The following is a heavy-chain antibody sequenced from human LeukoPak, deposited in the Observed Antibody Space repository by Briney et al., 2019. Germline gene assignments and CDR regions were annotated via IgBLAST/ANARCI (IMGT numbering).Heavy chain of an antibody. CDR1: GYTFTSYA. CDR2: INAGNGNT. CDR3: ARVFPGSYYYYYMDV. J-gene: IGHJ6*03. Sequence: ASVKVSCKASGYTFTSYAMHWVRQAPGQRLEWMGWINAGNGNTKYSQEFQGRVTITRDTSASTAYMELSSLRSEDTAVYYCARVFPGSYYYYYMDVWGKGTTVTVSS. V-gene: IGHV1-3*03.